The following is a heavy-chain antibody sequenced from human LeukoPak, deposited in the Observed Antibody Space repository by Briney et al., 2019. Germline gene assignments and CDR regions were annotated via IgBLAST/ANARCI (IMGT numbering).Heavy chain of an antibody. CDR1: GGSISSYY. J-gene: IGHJ4*02. Sequence: SETLSLTCTVSGGSISSYYWSWIRQPPGKGLEWIGYIYYSGSTNYNPSLKSRVTISVDTSKNQFSLKLSSVTAADTAVYYCAIVVSSRATPPRFDYWGQGTLVTVSS. CDR2: IYYSGST. CDR3: AIVVSSRATPPRFDY. V-gene: IGHV4-59*01. D-gene: IGHD2-8*01.